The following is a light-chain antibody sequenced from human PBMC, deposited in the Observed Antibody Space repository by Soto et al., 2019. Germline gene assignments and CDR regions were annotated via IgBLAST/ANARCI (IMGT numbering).Light chain of an antibody. V-gene: IGKV1-6*01. CDR1: RDVGSD. CDR2: AAS. J-gene: IGKJ1*01. Sequence: QMTQSPSSLSASVGEKIIITCRASRDVGSDVSWYQQKPGQAPKLLIYAASNLYTGVPSRFSGSRSGTDFTLTISSLQPDDFATYYCQQYSDSSGAFGQGTKVDI. CDR3: QQYSDSSGA.